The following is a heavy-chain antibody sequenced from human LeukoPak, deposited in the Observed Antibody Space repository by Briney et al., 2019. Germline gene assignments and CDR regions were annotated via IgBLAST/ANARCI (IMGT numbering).Heavy chain of an antibody. D-gene: IGHD5-18*01. CDR1: GFTFSSYG. CDR2: IRYDGSNK. CDR3: AKGRKDQYSPDY. J-gene: IGHJ4*02. V-gene: IGHV3-30*02. Sequence: GGSLRLSCAASGFTFSSYGMHWVRQAPGKGLEWVAFIRYDGSNKYYADSVKGRFTISRDNSKNTLYLQMNSLRAEDTAVYYCAKGRKDQYSPDYWGQGTLVTVSS.